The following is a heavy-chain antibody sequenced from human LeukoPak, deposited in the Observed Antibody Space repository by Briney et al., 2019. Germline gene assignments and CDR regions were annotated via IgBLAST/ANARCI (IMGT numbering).Heavy chain of an antibody. CDR2: ISSSSSYI. Sequence: GGSLRLSCAASGFTFSSYSMSWVRQAPGEGLEWVSSISSSSSYIYYADSVKGRFTISRDNAKNSLYLQMNSLRAEDTAVYYCARGYCSGGSCYSSDYWGQGTLVTVSS. CDR3: ARGYCSGGSCYSSDY. V-gene: IGHV3-21*01. J-gene: IGHJ4*02. D-gene: IGHD2-15*01. CDR1: GFTFSSYS.